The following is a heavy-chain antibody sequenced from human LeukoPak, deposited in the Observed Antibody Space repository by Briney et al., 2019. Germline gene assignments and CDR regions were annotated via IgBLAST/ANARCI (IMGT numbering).Heavy chain of an antibody. D-gene: IGHD3-10*01. Sequence: GESLKISCKGSGYTFSSYWIGWVRQMPGQGLEWMGIIYPADSDTKYGPSFEGQVTISGDKSISTAYLQWSSLKASDTAMYYCARHEFSVSGSYYMAYWGQGTLVTVSS. CDR2: IYPADSDT. V-gene: IGHV5-51*01. J-gene: IGHJ4*02. CDR3: ARHEFSVSGSYYMAY. CDR1: GYTFSSYW.